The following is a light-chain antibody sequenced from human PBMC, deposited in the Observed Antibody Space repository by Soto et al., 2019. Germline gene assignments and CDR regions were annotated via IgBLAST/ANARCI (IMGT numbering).Light chain of an antibody. CDR1: SSDVGAYNY. J-gene: IGLJ2*01. CDR3: SSYTSSNTLV. CDR2: EVS. V-gene: IGLV2-14*01. Sequence: QSVLTQPASVSGSPGQSITISCTGTSSDVGAYNYVSWYQQHPGKGPKLMIFEVSDRPSGVSNRFSGSKSGNTASLTISGLHAEDEADYYCSSYTSSNTLVFGGGIKLTVL.